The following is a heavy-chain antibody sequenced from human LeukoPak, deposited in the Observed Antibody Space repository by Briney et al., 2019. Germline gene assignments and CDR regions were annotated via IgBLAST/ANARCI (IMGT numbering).Heavy chain of an antibody. CDR2: ISGSGGST. CDR1: GFTFSSYA. CDR3: AKPFRWLVTRNWFDP. D-gene: IGHD6-19*01. J-gene: IGHJ5*02. Sequence: QPGGSLRLSCAASGFTFSSYAMSWVRQAPGKGLEWVSAISGSGGSTYYADSVKGRFTISRDNSKNTLYLQMNSLRAEDTAVYYCAKPFRWLVTRNWFDPWGQGTLVTVYS. V-gene: IGHV3-23*01.